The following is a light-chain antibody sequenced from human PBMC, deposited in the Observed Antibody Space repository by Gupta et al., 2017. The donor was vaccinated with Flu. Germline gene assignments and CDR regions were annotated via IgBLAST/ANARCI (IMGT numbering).Light chain of an antibody. CDR2: DVS. J-gene: IGLJ3*02. CDR3: SSYTTSSTWV. V-gene: IGLV2-14*04. CDR1: GSDVGAYNY. Sequence: TGSDVGAYNYVSWYQQHPGKAPKLMIYDVSNRPSGVSNRFSGSKSGNTASLTISGLQAEDEADYYCSSYTTSSTWVFGGGTKLTVL.